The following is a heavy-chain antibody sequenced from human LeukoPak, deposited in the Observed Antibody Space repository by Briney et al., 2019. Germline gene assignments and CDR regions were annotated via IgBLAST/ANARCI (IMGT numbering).Heavy chain of an antibody. CDR1: GFTFSIYT. V-gene: IGHV3-21*01. CDR2: ISAGSRHI. Sequence: ESGGSLRLSCEASGFTFSIYTMNWVRQAPGKGLEWVSLISAGSRHIYYADSLRGRFTISRDDAKTSLYLQVNSLRAEDTAVYYCARGLTYYYYYMDVWGKGTTVTVSS. J-gene: IGHJ6*03. CDR3: ARGLTYYYYYMDV.